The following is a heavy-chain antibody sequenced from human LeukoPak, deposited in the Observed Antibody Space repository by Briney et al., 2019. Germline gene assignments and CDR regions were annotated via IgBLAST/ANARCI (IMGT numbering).Heavy chain of an antibody. CDR2: IYHSGST. Sequence: PSETLSLTCAVSGGSISSGGYSWSWIRQPPGKGLEWIGYIYHSGSTYYNPSLKSRVTISVDRSKNQFSLKLSSVTAADTAVYYCARGRRYCSGGSCYKNWFDPWGQGTLVTVSS. CDR1: GGSISSGGYS. CDR3: ARGRRYCSGGSCYKNWFDP. V-gene: IGHV4-30-2*01. J-gene: IGHJ5*02. D-gene: IGHD2-15*01.